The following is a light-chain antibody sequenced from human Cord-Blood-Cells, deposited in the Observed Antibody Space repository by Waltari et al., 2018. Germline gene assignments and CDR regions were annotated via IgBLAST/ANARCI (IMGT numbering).Light chain of an antibody. Sequence: QSVLTQPHSVSGAPGQRVTIPCTGSSSNIGAGYDVHWYQQLPGTAPKLLIYGNSNRPSGVPDRFSGSKSGTSASLAITGLQAEDEADYYCQSYDSSLSGPYVFGTGTKVTVL. J-gene: IGLJ1*01. CDR3: QSYDSSLSGPYV. V-gene: IGLV1-40*01. CDR1: SSNIGAGYD. CDR2: GNS.